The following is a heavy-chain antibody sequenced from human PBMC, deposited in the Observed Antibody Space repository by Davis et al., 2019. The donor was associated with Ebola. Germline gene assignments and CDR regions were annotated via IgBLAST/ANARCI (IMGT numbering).Heavy chain of an antibody. CDR1: GFTFSSYA. J-gene: IGHJ6*03. D-gene: IGHD3-16*01. V-gene: IGHV3-30-3*01. Sequence: GEFLKISCAASGFTFSSYAMHWVRQAPGKGLEWVAVISYDGSNKYYADSVKGRFTISRDNSKNTLYLQMNSLRAEDTAVYYCARASGGMIYYYYYMDVWGKGTTVTVSS. CDR2: ISYDGSNK. CDR3: ARASGGMIYYYYYMDV.